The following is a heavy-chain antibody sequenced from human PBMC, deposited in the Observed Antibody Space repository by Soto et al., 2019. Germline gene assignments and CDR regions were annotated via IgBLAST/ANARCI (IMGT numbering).Heavy chain of an antibody. D-gene: IGHD2-8*01. CDR1: GGSISNFY. V-gene: IGHV4-59*01. Sequence: PSETLSLTCTVSGGSISNFYWSWIRQPPGKGLEWIGYISYSGNTNYNPSLKSRVSISVDTSKNQLSLNLTSVTAADTAVYYCASAPMVLSGSYFYPWGKGYRVTVP. CDR2: ISYSGNT. J-gene: IGHJ5*02. CDR3: ASAPMVLSGSYFYP.